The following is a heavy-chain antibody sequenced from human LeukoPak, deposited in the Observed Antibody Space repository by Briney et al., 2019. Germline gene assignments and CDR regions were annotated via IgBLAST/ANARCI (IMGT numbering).Heavy chain of an antibody. Sequence: ASVKVSCKASGYTFTSHYMHWVRQAPGQGLEWMGIINPSGGSTSYAQKFQGRVTMTRDMSTSTVYMELSSLRSEDTAVYYCARGGPARGDAFDIWGQGTMVTVSS. CDR1: GYTFTSHY. J-gene: IGHJ3*02. V-gene: IGHV1-46*01. CDR3: ARGGPARGDAFDI. CDR2: INPSGGST. D-gene: IGHD6-6*01.